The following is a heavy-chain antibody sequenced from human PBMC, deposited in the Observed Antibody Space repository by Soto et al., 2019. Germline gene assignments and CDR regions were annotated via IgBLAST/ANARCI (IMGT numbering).Heavy chain of an antibody. J-gene: IGHJ1*01. CDR3: ARGRTASSIGPLMV. CDR1: GYNFSNYG. CDR2: VSPKTGNT. V-gene: IGHV1-18*01. Sequence: QTQLVQSGAEVKKPGASVKVSCKASGYNFSNYGVSWVRQAPGQGLEWMGWVSPKTGNTDYARKVQGRVTMTTDTSTSTAYMELRGLRFDDTAVYYCARGRTASSIGPLMVWGKGTLVSVSS. D-gene: IGHD2-21*02.